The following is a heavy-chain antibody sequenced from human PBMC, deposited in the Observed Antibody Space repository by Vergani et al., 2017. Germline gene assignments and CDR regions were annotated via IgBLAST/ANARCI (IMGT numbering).Heavy chain of an antibody. J-gene: IGHJ4*02. Sequence: EVQLLASGGGLVQPGGSLRLSCEASGFSFPGYAMSLVRQAPGKGLEWVSSVSGSSATPYYADSVKGRFIISRDNSKNTLHLQMNSLRADDTAVYYCTKGSRGYTGYFFDYWGQGTLATVSS. CDR3: TKGSRGYTGYFFDY. D-gene: IGHD5-12*01. V-gene: IGHV3-23*01. CDR1: GFSFPGYA. CDR2: VSGSSATP.